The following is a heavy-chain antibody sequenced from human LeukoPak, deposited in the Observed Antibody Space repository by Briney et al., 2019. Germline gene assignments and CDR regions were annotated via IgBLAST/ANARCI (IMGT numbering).Heavy chain of an antibody. J-gene: IGHJ4*02. CDR2: VNPRDNSR. CDR1: GYTLISSY. Sequence: ASVKVSCKASGYTLISSYMHWVRQTPGKGVEWMGVVNPRDNSRTYAQKFHGRITMTRDRSTSTVYMELSSLRSDDTAVYYCARGDIDHWGQGTLVTVSS. CDR3: ARGDIDH. V-gene: IGHV1-46*01.